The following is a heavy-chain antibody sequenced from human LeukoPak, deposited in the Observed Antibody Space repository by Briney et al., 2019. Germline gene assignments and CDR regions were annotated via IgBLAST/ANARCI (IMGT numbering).Heavy chain of an antibody. CDR2: ISYTGNT. Sequence: SETLSLTCTLSAGSISTYYWGWLRQPPGKGPEWIGYISYTGNTNYSPSPKTRVIISVDTSNNQFSLRLNSVTSADTAVYYCARVQKSTRSFWYFDLWGRGTLVAVSS. V-gene: IGHV4-59*01. J-gene: IGHJ2*01. CDR3: ARVQKSTRSFWYFDL. CDR1: AGSISTYY.